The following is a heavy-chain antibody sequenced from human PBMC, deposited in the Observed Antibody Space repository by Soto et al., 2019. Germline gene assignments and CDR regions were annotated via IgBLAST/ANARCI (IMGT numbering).Heavy chain of an antibody. J-gene: IGHJ5*02. CDR1: GYSISSSNW. CDR3: ARLEPAANWFDP. V-gene: IGHV4-28*01. CDR2: IYYSGST. Sequence: TSETLSLTCAVSGYSISSSNWWGWIRQPPGKGLEWIGCIYYSGSTYYNPSLKSRVTISVDTSKNQFSLKLSSVTAADTAVYYCARLEPAANWFDPWGQGTLVTVSS. D-gene: IGHD2-2*01.